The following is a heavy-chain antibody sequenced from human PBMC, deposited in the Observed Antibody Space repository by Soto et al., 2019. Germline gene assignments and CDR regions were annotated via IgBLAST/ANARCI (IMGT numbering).Heavy chain of an antibody. CDR2: ISGSGGST. CDR3: AKKEYCSSTSCYLDY. V-gene: IGHV3-23*01. Sequence: GGSLRLSCAASGFTFSSYAMSWVRQAPGKGLEWVSAISGSGGSTYYADSVKGRFTISRDNSKNTMYLQMNSLGAEDTAVYYCAKKEYCSSTSCYLDYWGQGTLVTVSS. J-gene: IGHJ4*02. CDR1: GFTFSSYA. D-gene: IGHD2-2*01.